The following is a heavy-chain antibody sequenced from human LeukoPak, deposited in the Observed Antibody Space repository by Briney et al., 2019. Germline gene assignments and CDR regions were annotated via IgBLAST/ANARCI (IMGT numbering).Heavy chain of an antibody. V-gene: IGHV3-30-3*01. Sequence: PGGSLRLSCAASGFTFSSYAMHWVRQAPGKGLEWVAVISYDGSNKYYADSVKGRFTISRDNSKNTLYLQMNNLRAEDTAVYYCARDLAWDLDHWGQGTLVTVSS. CDR3: ARDLAWDLDH. CDR1: GFTFSSYA. J-gene: IGHJ4*02. D-gene: IGHD1-26*01. CDR2: ISYDGSNK.